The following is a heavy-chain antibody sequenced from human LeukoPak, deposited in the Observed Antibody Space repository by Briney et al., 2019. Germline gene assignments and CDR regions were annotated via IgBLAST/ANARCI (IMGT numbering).Heavy chain of an antibody. J-gene: IGHJ4*02. CDR3: ATWGWYPDY. CDR2: INPSGGST. CDR1: GYTFTSYY. Sequence: ASVKVSCKASGYTFTSYYMHWVRQAPGQGLEWMGIINPSGGSTSYAQKFQGRVTMTEDTSTDTAYMELSSLRSEDTAVYYCATWGWYPDYWGQGTLVTVSS. V-gene: IGHV1-46*01. D-gene: IGHD2-15*01.